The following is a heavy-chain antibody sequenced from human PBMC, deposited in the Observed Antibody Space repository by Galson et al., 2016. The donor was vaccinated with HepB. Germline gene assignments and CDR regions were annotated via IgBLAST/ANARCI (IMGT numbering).Heavy chain of an antibody. Sequence: SLRLSCAASGFTFSSYSMNWVRQAPGKGLEWVSSITSSSSYIYYADSVKGRFTISRDNAKNSLYLQMNSLRAEDTAAYYCARVERRYDTSGYSQAFDCWGQGTLVTVSS. CDR1: GFTFSSYS. V-gene: IGHV3-21*01. CDR3: ARVERRYDTSGYSQAFDC. J-gene: IGHJ4*02. D-gene: IGHD3-22*01. CDR2: ITSSSSYI.